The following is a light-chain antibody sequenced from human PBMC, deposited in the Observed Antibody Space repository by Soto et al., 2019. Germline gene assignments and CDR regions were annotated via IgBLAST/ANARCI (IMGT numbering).Light chain of an antibody. J-gene: IGKJ5*01. CDR3: QQYNNWPPIT. V-gene: IGKV3-15*01. CDR1: QSVSSN. Sequence: IVMTQSLATLSVSPWERATHSCRASQSVSSNLAWYQQKPGQTPRLLIYDTYTRATGVPARFSGSGSGTEFILTISSLQSEDFAVYYCQQYNNWPPITFGQGTRLEIK. CDR2: DTY.